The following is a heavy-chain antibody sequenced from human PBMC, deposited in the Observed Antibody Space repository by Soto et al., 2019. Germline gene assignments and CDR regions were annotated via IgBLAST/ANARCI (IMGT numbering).Heavy chain of an antibody. V-gene: IGHV3-30*18. Sequence: QVQLVQSGGGVVQPGRSLSLSCAASGFMFSSHGMHWVRQTPGKGLEWVALISYDGRYRYYSGSVKGRFTISRDHPRGTLVLQMNTLRTEDTAVYYCAKDRGVGTVDAFDIWGHGTMVTVSS. CDR3: AKDRGVGTVDAFDI. J-gene: IGHJ3*02. CDR2: ISYDGRYR. CDR1: GFMFSSHG. D-gene: IGHD3-3*01.